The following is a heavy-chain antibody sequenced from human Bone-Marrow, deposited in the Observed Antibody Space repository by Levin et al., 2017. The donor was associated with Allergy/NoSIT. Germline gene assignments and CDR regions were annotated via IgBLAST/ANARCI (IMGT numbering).Heavy chain of an antibody. CDR3: ARIGRASTLDY. CDR1: GFTFSYYS. Sequence: GESLKISCVASGFTFSYYSMNWVRQAPGKGLEWVSYISSSSTAIYYADSVKGRFTISRDNAKKSLYLQMNSLRADDTAVYYCARIGRASTLDYWGQGALVTVSS. V-gene: IGHV3-48*04. CDR2: ISSSSTAI. J-gene: IGHJ4*02. D-gene: IGHD2-15*01.